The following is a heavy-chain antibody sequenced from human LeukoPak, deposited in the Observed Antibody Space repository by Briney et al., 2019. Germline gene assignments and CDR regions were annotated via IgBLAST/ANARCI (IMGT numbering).Heavy chain of an antibody. CDR2: IGSSSGPI. V-gene: IGHV3-48*01. CDR3: ARAKRNGFDI. Sequence: GGSLRLSCAASGFIFSSYTMNWVRQAPGKGLEWVSYIGSSSGPIYYADSVKGRFTISRDNAKNSLYLQMNSLRAEDTAVYYCARAKRNGFDIWGQGTMVTVSS. CDR1: GFIFSSYT. J-gene: IGHJ3*02.